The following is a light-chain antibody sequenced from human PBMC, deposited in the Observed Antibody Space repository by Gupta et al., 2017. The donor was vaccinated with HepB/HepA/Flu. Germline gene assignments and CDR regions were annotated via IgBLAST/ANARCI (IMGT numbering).Light chain of an antibody. CDR3: QQYGSSQFT. CDR2: GAS. V-gene: IGKV3-20*01. J-gene: IGKJ3*01. CDR1: QSVSSSY. Sequence: EIVLTQSPGTLSLSPGERATLSCRASQSVSSSYLAWYQQKPGQAPRLLIYGASSRATGIPDRFSGSGFGTDFTLTISRLEPEDFAVYYCQQYGSSQFTFGPGTIVDIK.